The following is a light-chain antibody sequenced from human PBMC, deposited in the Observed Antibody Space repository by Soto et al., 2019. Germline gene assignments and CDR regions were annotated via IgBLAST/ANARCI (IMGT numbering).Light chain of an antibody. CDR2: DVS. CDR1: SSDVGGYNY. CDR3: SSYTSSSTPLV. V-gene: IGLV2-14*01. J-gene: IGLJ1*01. Sequence: QSVLTQPPSLSGSPGQSITLSCTGTSSDVGGYNYVSWYQQHPGKAPKLMIYDVSNRPSGVSNRFSGSKSGNTASLTISGLQAEDEADYYCSSYTSSSTPLVFGTGTKVTVL.